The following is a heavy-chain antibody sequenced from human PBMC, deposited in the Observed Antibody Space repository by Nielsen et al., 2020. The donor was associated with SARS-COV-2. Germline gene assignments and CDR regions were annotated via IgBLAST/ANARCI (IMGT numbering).Heavy chain of an antibody. CDR3: ARGGAAGYCSGGSCYGGFDP. V-gene: IGHV4-59*01. CDR1: GGSISTYY. J-gene: IGHJ5*02. D-gene: IGHD2-15*01. Sequence: SETLSLTCTVSGGSISTYYWNWIRQPPGKGLEWIGYIYYSGSTNYNPSLKSRVTISVDTSKNQFSLKLSSVTAADTAVYYCARGGAAGYCSGGSCYGGFDPWGQGTLVTVSS. CDR2: IYYSGST.